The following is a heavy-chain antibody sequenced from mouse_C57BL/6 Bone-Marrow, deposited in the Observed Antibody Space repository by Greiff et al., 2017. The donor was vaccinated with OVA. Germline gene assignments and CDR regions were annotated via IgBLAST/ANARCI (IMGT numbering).Heavy chain of an antibody. CDR1: GYTFTSYW. Sequence: QVQLQQPGAELVKPGASVKMSCKASGYTFTSYWITWVKQRPGQGLEWIGDIYPGSGSTNYNEKFKSKATLTVDTSSSTAYMQLSSLTSEDSAVYCCARKGYYGGVWFAYWGQGTLVTVSA. CDR2: IYPGSGST. CDR3: ARKGYYGGVWFAY. D-gene: IGHD1-1*01. V-gene: IGHV1-55*01. J-gene: IGHJ3*01.